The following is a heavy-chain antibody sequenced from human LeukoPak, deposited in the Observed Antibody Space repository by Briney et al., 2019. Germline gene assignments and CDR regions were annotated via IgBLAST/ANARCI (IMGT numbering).Heavy chain of an antibody. J-gene: IGHJ4*02. Sequence: GRSLRLSCAASGFTFDDYAMHWVRQAPGKGLEWVSGISWNSGSIGYADSVKGRFTIFRDNAKNSLYLQMNSLRVDDTAVYYCARARIDYWGQGTLVSVSS. CDR3: ARARIDY. CDR2: ISWNSGSI. V-gene: IGHV3-9*01. CDR1: GFTFDDYA.